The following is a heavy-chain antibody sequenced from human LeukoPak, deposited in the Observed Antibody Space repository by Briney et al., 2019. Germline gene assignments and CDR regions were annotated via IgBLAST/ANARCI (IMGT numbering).Heavy chain of an antibody. V-gene: IGHV3-23*01. CDR1: GFTFSNYA. D-gene: IGHD2-21*02. CDR3: AKDIVGGGDDY. Sequence: PGGSLRLSCAASGFTFSNYAMNWVRQAPGKGLEWVSTISDSGGSTYYADSVKGRFTISRDNSKNTLYLQMNSLRAEDTAVYYCAKDIVGGGDDYWGQGALVIVSS. CDR2: ISDSGGST. J-gene: IGHJ4*02.